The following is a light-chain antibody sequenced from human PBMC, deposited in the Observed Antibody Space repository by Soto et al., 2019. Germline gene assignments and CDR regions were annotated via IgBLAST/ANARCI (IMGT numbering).Light chain of an antibody. Sequence: IVMTQSPAPLSVSPGASATLSCRASQSLSSNVAWYQQKPGQAPRLLIYGASTRATGIPARFSGSGAGTEFTLTISSLQSEDFAVYYCQQYNNWRVTFGQGTKVDIK. CDR2: GAS. V-gene: IGKV3-15*01. CDR3: QQYNNWRVT. CDR1: QSLSSN. J-gene: IGKJ1*01.